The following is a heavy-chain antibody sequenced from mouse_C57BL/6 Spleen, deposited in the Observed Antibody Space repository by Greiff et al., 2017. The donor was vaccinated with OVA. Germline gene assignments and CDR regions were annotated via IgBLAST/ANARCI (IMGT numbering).Heavy chain of an antibody. V-gene: IGHV3-6*01. Sequence: EVQVVESGPGLVKPSQSLSLTCSVTGYSITSGYYWNWIRQFPGNKLEWMGYISYDGSNNYNPSLKNRISITRDTSKNQFFLKLNSVTTEDTATYYCARITTVGGYFDYWGQGTTLTVSS. D-gene: IGHD1-1*01. J-gene: IGHJ2*01. CDR3: ARITTVGGYFDY. CDR2: ISYDGSN. CDR1: GYSITSGYY.